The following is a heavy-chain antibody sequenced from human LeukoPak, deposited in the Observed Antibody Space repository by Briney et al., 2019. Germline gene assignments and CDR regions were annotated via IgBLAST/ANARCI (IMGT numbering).Heavy chain of an antibody. D-gene: IGHD3-16*01. J-gene: IGHJ4*02. CDR2: ISWNSGSI. CDR3: AKDPGLGLYYFDY. Sequence: GGSLRLSCAASGFTFDDYAMHWVRQAPGKGLEWVSGISWNSGSIGYADSVKGRFTISRDNAKNSLYLQMNSLRAEDTALYYCAKDPGLGLYYFDYWGQGTLVTVSS. CDR1: GFTFDDYA. V-gene: IGHV3-9*01.